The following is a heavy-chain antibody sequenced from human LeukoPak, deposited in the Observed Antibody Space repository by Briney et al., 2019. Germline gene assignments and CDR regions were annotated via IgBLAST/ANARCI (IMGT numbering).Heavy chain of an antibody. CDR1: GFSFSSFA. CDR3: AKNGGDGKPYYYALHV. D-gene: IGHD2-21*01. V-gene: IGHV3-23*01. CDR2: ISADGGRT. Sequence: GGSLRLSCAASGFSFSSFAMTWVRQAPGKGLEWVSVISADGGRTYYADSVKGRFTISRDRSKNTLSLQMNSLRAEDTAVYFCAKNGGDGKPYYYALHVWGQGTTVTVSS. J-gene: IGHJ6*02.